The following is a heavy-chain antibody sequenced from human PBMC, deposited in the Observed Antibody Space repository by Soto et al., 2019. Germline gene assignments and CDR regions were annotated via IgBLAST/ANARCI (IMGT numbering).Heavy chain of an antibody. V-gene: IGHV4-34*01. Sequence: SETLSLTCAVYGGSFRGYYWSWIRQPPGKGLEWIGEISHSGSISYNPSLKSRATISEDTSKNQFSLNLTSVTAADTAVYYCVRVGDYWGQGTLVTVSS. J-gene: IGHJ4*02. CDR3: VRVGDY. CDR2: ISHSGSI. CDR1: GGSFRGYY.